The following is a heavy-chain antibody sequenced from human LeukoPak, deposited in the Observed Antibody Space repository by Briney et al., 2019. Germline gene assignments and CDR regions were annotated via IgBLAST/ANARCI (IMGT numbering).Heavy chain of an antibody. CDR3: ARVSGSGSYFKDY. CDR1: GFTFSSYW. V-gene: IGHV3-74*01. D-gene: IGHD3-10*01. CDR2: INSDGSST. J-gene: IGHJ4*02. Sequence: GGSLRLSCAASGFTFSSYWMHWVRQAPGKGLVWVSRINSDGSSTSYADSVKGRFTISRDNAKNTLYLQMNSLGAEDTAVYYCARVSGSGSYFKDYWGQGTLVTVSS.